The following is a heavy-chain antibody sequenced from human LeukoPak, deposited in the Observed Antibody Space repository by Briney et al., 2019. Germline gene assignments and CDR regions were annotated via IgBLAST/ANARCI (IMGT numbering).Heavy chain of an antibody. CDR2: SRNKANSYTI. Sequence: PGGSLRLSCAASGFTFSDHYMDWVRQAPGKGLEWVGRSRNKANSYTIEYAASVRGRFSISRDDSKNTAYLQMNSLKTEDTAVYYCTRPSYDSSVSGVVYWGQGTLVTVSS. D-gene: IGHD3-22*01. CDR3: TRPSYDSSVSGVVY. CDR1: GFTFSDHY. J-gene: IGHJ4*02. V-gene: IGHV3-72*01.